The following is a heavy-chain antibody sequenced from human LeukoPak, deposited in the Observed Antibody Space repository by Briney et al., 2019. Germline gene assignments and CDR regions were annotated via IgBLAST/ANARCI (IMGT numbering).Heavy chain of an antibody. Sequence: SETLSLTCTVSGGSISNYYWSWIRQPAGRGLEWIRRFYNGGSANYNPSLKSRVTMSADTSKNQFSLKLSSVTAADTAVYYCARLTTVTTEFDYWGQGTLVTVSS. D-gene: IGHD4-17*01. CDR1: GGSISNYY. V-gene: IGHV4-4*07. J-gene: IGHJ4*02. CDR3: ARLTTVTTEFDY. CDR2: FYNGGSA.